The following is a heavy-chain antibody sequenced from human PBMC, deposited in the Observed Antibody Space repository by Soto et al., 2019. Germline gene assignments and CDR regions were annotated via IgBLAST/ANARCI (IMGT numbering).Heavy chain of an antibody. V-gene: IGHV4-59*01. CDR2: IYYSGST. Sequence: PSETLALTCTVSGGSISSYYLSWIRQPPGKGLEWIGYIYYSGSTNYNPSLKSRVTISVDTSKNQFSLKLSSVTAADTAVYYCARIVGRGWFDPWGQGTLVTVSS. D-gene: IGHD1-26*01. CDR1: GGSISSYY. CDR3: ARIVGRGWFDP. J-gene: IGHJ5*02.